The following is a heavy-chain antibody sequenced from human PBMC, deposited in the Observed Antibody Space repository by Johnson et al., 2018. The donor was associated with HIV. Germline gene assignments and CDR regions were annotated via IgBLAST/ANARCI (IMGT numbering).Heavy chain of an antibody. D-gene: IGHD3-10*01. Sequence: QVQLVESGGGLVQPGGSLRLSCAASGFTVSSNYMRWVRQAPGKGLEWVSYISSSGSTIYYADSVKGRFTISRDNAKNSLYLQMNSLRAEDTALYYCAKDGRERAQWNYYDIWGQGTLVTVS. CDR2: ISSSGSTI. CDR3: AKDGRERAQWNYYDI. V-gene: IGHV3-11*01. CDR1: GFTVSSNY. J-gene: IGHJ3*02.